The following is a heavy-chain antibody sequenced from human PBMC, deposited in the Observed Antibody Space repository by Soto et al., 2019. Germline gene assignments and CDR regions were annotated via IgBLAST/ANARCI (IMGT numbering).Heavy chain of an antibody. J-gene: IGHJ6*02. CDR2: IIPLFDAA. V-gene: IGHV1-69*01. CDR1: GGTFSKYA. CDR3: ARGWSRGPMIVIDSDSYGIDV. D-gene: IGHD3-22*01. Sequence: QVQLVQSGAEVKKPGSSVKVSCKASGGTFSKYAFSWVRQAPGQGLEWMGGIIPLFDAADYAQRFQGRVRITADEYTATAYMALSSLTSDDTAIHYCARGWSRGPMIVIDSDSYGIDVWGQGTWVTVSS.